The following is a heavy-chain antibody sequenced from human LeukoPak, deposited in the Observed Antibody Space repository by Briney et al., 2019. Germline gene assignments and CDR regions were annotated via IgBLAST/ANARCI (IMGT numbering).Heavy chain of an antibody. CDR2: ISYDGSNK. V-gene: IGHV3-30*18. CDR3: AKSDLAMIVVVNLDY. J-gene: IGHJ4*02. D-gene: IGHD3-22*01. CDR1: GFTFSSYG. Sequence: GGSLRLSCAASGFTFSSYGMHWVRQAPGKGLEWVAVISYDGSNKYYADSVKGRFTISRDNSKNTLYLQMNSLRAGDTAVYYCAKSDLAMIVVVNLDYWGQGTLVTVSS.